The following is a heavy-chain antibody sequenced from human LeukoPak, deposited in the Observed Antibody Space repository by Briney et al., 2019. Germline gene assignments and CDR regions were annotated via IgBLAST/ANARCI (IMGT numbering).Heavy chain of an antibody. V-gene: IGHV3-23*01. CDR1: GCTFSSYA. D-gene: IGHD1-26*01. CDR3: VKDRGGSPFYGMDV. CDR2: ISGSGGAGT. Sequence: PGGSLRLSCAGSGCTFSSYAMSWVRQAPGKGLEWVSTISGSGGAGTYYADSVKGRFTVSRDNSRNTLYLPMNSLRAEDTAVYYCVKDRGGSPFYGMDVWGQGTTVTVSS. J-gene: IGHJ6*02.